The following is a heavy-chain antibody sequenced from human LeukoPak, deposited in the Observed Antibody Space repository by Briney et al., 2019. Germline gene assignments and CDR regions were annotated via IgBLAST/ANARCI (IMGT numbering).Heavy chain of an antibody. CDR2: IYCSGST. V-gene: IGHV4-59*01. CDR1: GGSISSYY. Sequence: SETLSLTCTVSGGSISSYYWSWIRQPPGKGLEWIGYIYCSGSTNYNPSLKSRVTISVDTSKKQFSLRLGSVTAADTAVYYCARDSPMVRGVIGYFDLWGRGTLVTVSS. D-gene: IGHD3-10*01. CDR3: ARDSPMVRGVIGYFDL. J-gene: IGHJ2*01.